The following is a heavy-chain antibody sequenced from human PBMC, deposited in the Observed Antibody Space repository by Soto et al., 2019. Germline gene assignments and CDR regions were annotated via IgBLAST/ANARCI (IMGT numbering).Heavy chain of an antibody. V-gene: IGHV3-43*01. J-gene: IGHJ4*02. Sequence: GSLILSCAGSGFTFNDHTMHWVRQIPGKGLEWVSLITWDGGSAFYADSVKGRFTISRDNSRNSVYLQMNNVRSEDTAVYYCAKEKYRTFDYWGQGTLVTVS. CDR1: GFTFNDHT. CDR3: AKEKYRTFDY. CDR2: ITWDGGSA. D-gene: IGHD3-16*02.